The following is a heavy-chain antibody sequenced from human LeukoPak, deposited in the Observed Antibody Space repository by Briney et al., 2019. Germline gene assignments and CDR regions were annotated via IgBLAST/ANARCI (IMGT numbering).Heavy chain of an antibody. Sequence: PSETLSLTCTVSGGSISSSSYYWGWIRQPPWKGLEWIGSIYYSGSTYYNPSLKSRATISVDTSKNQFSLKLSSVTAADTAVYYCARHTRQLQAVAGNDFDYWGQGTLVTVSS. V-gene: IGHV4-39*01. CDR3: ARHTRQLQAVAGNDFDY. J-gene: IGHJ4*02. D-gene: IGHD6-19*01. CDR2: IYYSGST. CDR1: GGSISSSSYY.